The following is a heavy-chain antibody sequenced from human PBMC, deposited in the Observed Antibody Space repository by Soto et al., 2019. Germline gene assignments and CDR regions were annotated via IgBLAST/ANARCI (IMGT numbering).Heavy chain of an antibody. Sequence: QEQLVESGGGMVQPGGSLRLSCAVSGFTLDTYGMHWVRQAAGQGLEWVAVSWHDGRHLDYADSVRGRFTVFRDDSKNTLFREMNGLRGVDTAVYYCARDWGACTPGECYSHGFDLWGQGTLVTVSS. CDR1: GFTLDTYG. CDR2: SWHDGRHL. D-gene: IGHD2-21*01. J-gene: IGHJ3*01. V-gene: IGHV3-33*01. CDR3: ARDWGACTPGECYSHGFDL.